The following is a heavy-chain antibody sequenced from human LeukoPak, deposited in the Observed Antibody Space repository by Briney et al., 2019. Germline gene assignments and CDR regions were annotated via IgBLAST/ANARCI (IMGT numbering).Heavy chain of an antibody. Sequence: GGSLRLSCAASGFTFSSYGMHWVRQAPGKGLEWVAVISYDGSNKYYADSVKGRFTISRDNSKNTLYLQMNSLRAEDTAVYYCARPLAAAGTNAHYYYYGMDVWGQGTTVTVSS. D-gene: IGHD6-13*01. CDR3: ARPLAAAGTNAHYYYYGMDV. CDR2: ISYDGSNK. J-gene: IGHJ6*02. V-gene: IGHV3-30*03. CDR1: GFTFSSYG.